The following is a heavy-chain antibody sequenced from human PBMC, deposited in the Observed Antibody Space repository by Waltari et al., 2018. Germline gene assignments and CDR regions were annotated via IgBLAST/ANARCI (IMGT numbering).Heavy chain of an antibody. D-gene: IGHD5-12*01. CDR3: ARSRGYSPGTAVFDI. J-gene: IGHJ3*02. CDR1: NGSIDSPS. V-gene: IGHV4-59*11. Sequence: QAQLQESGPGLVKPSETLSLMCSVSNGSIDSPSWGWIRQSPRKGLEWIGYIYYTGYTHYSPSFESRVTISLDTFKNQFSLRLSSVTAADTAKYYCARSRGYSPGTAVFDIWGQGTMITVSS. CDR2: IYYTGYT.